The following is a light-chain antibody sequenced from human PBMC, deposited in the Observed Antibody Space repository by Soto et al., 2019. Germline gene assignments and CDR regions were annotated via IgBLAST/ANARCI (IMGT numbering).Light chain of an antibody. J-gene: IGLJ1*01. CDR2: DVS. Sequence: QSVLTQPRSVSGSPGQSVTISCTGTSSVVGGYNYVSWYQQHPGKAPKLMIYDVSERPSGVPDRFSGSKSGNTASLTISGLQAEDEADYYCCSYAGSYTFVFGTGTKVTVL. CDR3: CSYAGSYTFV. V-gene: IGLV2-11*01. CDR1: SSVVGGYNY.